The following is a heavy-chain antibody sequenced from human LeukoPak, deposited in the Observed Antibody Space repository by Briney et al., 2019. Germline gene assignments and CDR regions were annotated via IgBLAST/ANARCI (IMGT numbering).Heavy chain of an antibody. V-gene: IGHV4-59*01. CDR2: IYYSGST. D-gene: IGHD1-26*01. CDR3: ARGALGAHLVDY. J-gene: IGHJ4*02. CDR1: GDSISSSF. Sequence: SETLSLTCTVSGDSISSSFWNWIRQPPGQRLEWIGNIYYSGSTNYNPALKSRVTFSVDTTKNQVSLKLTSTTAPDTAVYYCARGALGAHLVDYWGQGTLAIVSS.